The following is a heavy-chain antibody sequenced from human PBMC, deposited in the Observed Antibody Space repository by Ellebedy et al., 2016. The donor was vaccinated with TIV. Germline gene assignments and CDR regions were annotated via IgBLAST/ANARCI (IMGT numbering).Heavy chain of an antibody. V-gene: IGHV3-30-3*01. D-gene: IGHD6-13*01. Sequence: GGSLRLXXAASAFTFSYYSMHWVRQAPGKGLEWVAVISHDGSNKYHAESVKGRFTISRDDSKNTLYLQMNTLRTEDTALYFCARGSSSRGYFDSWGQGTLVTVSS. CDR1: AFTFSYYS. CDR2: ISHDGSNK. J-gene: IGHJ4*02. CDR3: ARGSSSRGYFDS.